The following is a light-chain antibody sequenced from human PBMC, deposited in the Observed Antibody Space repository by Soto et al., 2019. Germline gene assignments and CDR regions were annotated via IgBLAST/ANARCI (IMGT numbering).Light chain of an antibody. J-gene: IGKJ1*01. V-gene: IGKV1-5*03. Sequence: DIQMTQSPSTLSASVGDRVTITCRASQSISNWLAWYQQKPGKAPKLLIYKASSLESGVPSRFSGSGSGTEFSLTISSLQPDDFATYYCQQYDDSSTFGQGTKV. CDR2: KAS. CDR3: QQYDDSST. CDR1: QSISNW.